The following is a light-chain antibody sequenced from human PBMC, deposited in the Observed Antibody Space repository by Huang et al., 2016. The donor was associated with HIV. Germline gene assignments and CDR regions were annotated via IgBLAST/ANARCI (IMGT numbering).Light chain of an antibody. J-gene: IGKJ2*01. CDR2: AAS. V-gene: IGKV1-6*01. CDR1: QGIRSD. Sequence: AIQMTQSPSSLSASIGDRVTITCRASQGIRSDLGWYQQKPGKAPKLLIFAASTLHSGVPSSFSGSGAGTDVTLTISVLQPEDFATYYCLQDYNFPYTFGQGTKLEIK. CDR3: LQDYNFPYT.